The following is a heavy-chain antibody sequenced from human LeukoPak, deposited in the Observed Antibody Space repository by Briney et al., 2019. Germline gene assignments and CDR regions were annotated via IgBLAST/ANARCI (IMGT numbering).Heavy chain of an antibody. CDR3: TTSRHSSSWYYNDY. CDR1: GFTFSGNN. V-gene: IGHV3-48*01. D-gene: IGHD6-13*01. Sequence: GGSLRLSCVGSGFTFSGNNMNWVSQAPGRGLEWVSHISASSAIIHYADSVKGRVTISRDNAKNSVFLQMNRLRVEDTAVYYCTTSRHSSSWYYNDYWGQGILVTVS. CDR2: ISASSAII. J-gene: IGHJ4*02.